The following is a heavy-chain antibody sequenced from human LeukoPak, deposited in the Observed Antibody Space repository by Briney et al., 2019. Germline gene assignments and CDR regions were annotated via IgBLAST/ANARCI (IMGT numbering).Heavy chain of an antibody. CDR1: GYTFTGYY. D-gene: IGHD6-6*01. V-gene: IGHV1-2*02. CDR2: ISPNSGGT. Sequence: ASVKVSCKASGYTFTGYYMHWVRQAPGQGLEWMGWISPNSGGTNYAQKFQGRVTMTRDTSISTAYMELSRLRSDNTAVYYCARDLDSSSSGVDYWGQGTLVTVSS. CDR3: ARDLDSSSSGVDY. J-gene: IGHJ4*02.